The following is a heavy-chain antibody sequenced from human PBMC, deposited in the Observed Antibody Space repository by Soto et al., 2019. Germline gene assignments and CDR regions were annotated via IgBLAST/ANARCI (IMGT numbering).Heavy chain of an antibody. CDR2: ISAYNGNT. V-gene: IGHV1-18*01. J-gene: IGHJ4*02. D-gene: IGHD3-16*01. CDR1: GYTFTSYG. Sequence: ASVKVSCKASGYTFTSYGISWVRQAPGQGLEWMGWISAYNGNTNYAQKLQGRVTMTTGTSTSTAYMELRSLRSDDTAVYYCARDLITFGGVRPDYWGQGTLVTVSS. CDR3: ARDLITFGGVRPDY.